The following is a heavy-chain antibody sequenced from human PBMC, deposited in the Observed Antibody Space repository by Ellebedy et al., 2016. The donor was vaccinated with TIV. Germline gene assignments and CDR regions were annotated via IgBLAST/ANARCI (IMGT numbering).Heavy chain of an antibody. CDR2: IVVGSGNT. V-gene: IGHV1-58*02. CDR3: ARHGDSSGWLPDAFDI. Sequence: ASVKVSCKASGFTFTSSAMQWVRQARGQRLEWIGWIVVGSGNTNYAQKFQGRVTITRDTSASTAYMELSSLRSEDTAVYYCARHGDSSGWLPDAFDIWGQGTMVTVSS. J-gene: IGHJ3*02. D-gene: IGHD6-19*01. CDR1: GFTFTSSA.